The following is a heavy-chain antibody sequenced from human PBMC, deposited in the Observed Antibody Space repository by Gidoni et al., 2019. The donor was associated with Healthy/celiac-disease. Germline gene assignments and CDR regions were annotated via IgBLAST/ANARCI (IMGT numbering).Heavy chain of an antibody. Sequence: QVQLQESGPGLVKPSETLSLTCTVSGGSISSYSWSWIRQPPGKGLEWIGYIYYSGSTNYNPSLKSRVTISVDTSKNQFSLKLSSVTAADTAVYYCAKGLRGDAFDIWGQGTMVTVSS. D-gene: IGHD4-17*01. CDR2: IYYSGST. J-gene: IGHJ3*02. V-gene: IGHV4-59*01. CDR1: GGSISSYS. CDR3: AKGLRGDAFDI.